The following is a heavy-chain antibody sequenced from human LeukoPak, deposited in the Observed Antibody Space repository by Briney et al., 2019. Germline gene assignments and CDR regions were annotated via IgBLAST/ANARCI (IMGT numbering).Heavy chain of an antibody. D-gene: IGHD2-2*01. CDR3: ARGIVVRKDYYYGMDV. V-gene: IGHV1-46*01. Sequence: ASVTVSCKASGYAFTSYYMHWVRQAPGQGLEWMGIINPSGGSTSYAQKFQGRVTMTRDTSTSTVYMELSSLRSEDTAVYYCARGIVVRKDYYYGMDVWGQGTTVTVSS. CDR2: INPSGGST. J-gene: IGHJ6*02. CDR1: GYAFTSYY.